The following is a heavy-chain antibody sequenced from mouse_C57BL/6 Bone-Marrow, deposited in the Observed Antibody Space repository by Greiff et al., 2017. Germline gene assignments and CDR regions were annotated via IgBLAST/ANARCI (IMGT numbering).Heavy chain of an antibody. D-gene: IGHD1-1*01. CDR2: ISDGGSYT. V-gene: IGHV5-4*01. CDR1: GFTFSSYA. CDR3: ARALITTVSYFDY. Sequence: EVQVVESGGGLVKPGGSLKLSCAASGFTFSSYAMSWVRQTPEKRLEWVATISDGGSYTYYPDNVKGRFTISRDNAKNNLYLQMSHLKSEDTAMYYCARALITTVSYFDYWGQGTTLTGSS. J-gene: IGHJ2*01.